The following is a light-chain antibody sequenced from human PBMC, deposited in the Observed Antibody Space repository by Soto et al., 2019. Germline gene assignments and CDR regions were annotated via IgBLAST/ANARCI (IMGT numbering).Light chain of an antibody. CDR1: NIGSKS. V-gene: IGLV3-21*02. Sequence: SYELTQPPSVSVAPGQTARITCGGNNIGSKSVHWYQQKPGQAPVLVVYEDSDRPSGIPERFSGSNSGNTATLTISRVEAGDEADYYCQVWDSSSDPPVVFGGGTKLTVL. CDR3: QVWDSSSDPPVV. CDR2: EDS. J-gene: IGLJ2*01.